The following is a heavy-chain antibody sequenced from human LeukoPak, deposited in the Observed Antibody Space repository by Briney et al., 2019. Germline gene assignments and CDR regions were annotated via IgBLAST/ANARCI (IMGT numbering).Heavy chain of an antibody. D-gene: IGHD6-19*01. CDR2: TYYRSKWYN. CDR3: ARDRRSSGWYSDAFDI. J-gene: IGHJ3*02. CDR1: GDSVSSNSAA. Sequence: SQTLSLTCAISGDSVSSNSAAWNWIRQSPSRGLEWLGRTYYRSKWYNDYAVSVKSPITINPDTSKNQFSLQLNSVTPEDTAVYYCARDRRSSGWYSDAFDIWGQGTMVTVSS. V-gene: IGHV6-1*01.